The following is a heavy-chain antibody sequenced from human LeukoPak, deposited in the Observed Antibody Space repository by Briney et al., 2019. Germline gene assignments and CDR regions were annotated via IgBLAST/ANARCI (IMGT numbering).Heavy chain of an antibody. J-gene: IGHJ4*02. CDR2: ITGDGTTT. V-gene: IGHV3-23*01. D-gene: IGHD3-22*01. Sequence: GGSLRLSCAASGFTFSSNAMTWVRQPPGRGLEFVSAITGDGTTTYYADSVKGRFTISRDNSRYTLYLQLNNLRAEDTAVYYCAKAYGTNGYYQLPIDFWGQGILVTVSS. CDR1: GFTFSSNA. CDR3: AKAYGTNGYYQLPIDF.